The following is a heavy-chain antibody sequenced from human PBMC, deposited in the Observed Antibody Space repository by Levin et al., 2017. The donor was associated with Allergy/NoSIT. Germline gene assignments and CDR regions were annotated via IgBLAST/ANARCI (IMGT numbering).Heavy chain of an antibody. CDR1: GYTFTGYY. CDR2: INPNSGGT. Sequence: PGESLKISCKASGYTFTGYYMHWVRQAPGQGLEWMGRINPNSGGTNYAQKFQGRVTMTRDTSISTAYMELSRLRSDDTAVYYCARGLRVYCTGGVCYWDWFDPWGQGTLVTVSS. D-gene: IGHD2-8*02. CDR3: ARGLRVYCTGGVCYWDWFDP. J-gene: IGHJ5*02. V-gene: IGHV1-2*06.